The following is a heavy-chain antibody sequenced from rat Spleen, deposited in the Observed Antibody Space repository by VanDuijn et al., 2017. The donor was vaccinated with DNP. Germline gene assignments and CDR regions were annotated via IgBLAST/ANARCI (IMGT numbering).Heavy chain of an antibody. Sequence: EVQLVESGGGLVQPGRSLKLSCAASGFTFSDYNMAWVRQAPKKGLEWVATIIYDGSRTYYRDSVKGRFTISRNNAKSTLYLQMDSLRSEDTATYYCATNDYDGYSGYYWYFDFWGPGTMVTVSS. J-gene: IGHJ1*01. CDR2: IIYDGSRT. V-gene: IGHV5S10*01. CDR3: ATNDYDGYSGYYWYFDF. CDR1: GFTFSDYN. D-gene: IGHD1-12*03.